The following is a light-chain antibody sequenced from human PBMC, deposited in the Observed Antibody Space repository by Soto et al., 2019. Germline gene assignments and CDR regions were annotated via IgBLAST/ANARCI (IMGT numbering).Light chain of an antibody. J-gene: IGKJ1*01. CDR3: PQYDNWSA. Sequence: EIVMTQSPATLSVSPGERATLSCRASQSISSSLAWYQQKAGQAPRLLIYGASTRATGVPARFSGSGSGTDFTLTISSLQSEDFALYYCPQYDNWSAFGQGTKVEIK. V-gene: IGKV3-15*01. CDR1: QSISSS. CDR2: GAS.